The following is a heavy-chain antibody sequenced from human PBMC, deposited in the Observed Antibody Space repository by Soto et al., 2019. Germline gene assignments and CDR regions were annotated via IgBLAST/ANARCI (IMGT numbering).Heavy chain of an antibody. Sequence: PGGSLRLSCAASGFTFSGYGMHWVRQAPGKGLEWVAVISYDGSNKYYADSVKGRFTISRDNSKNTLYLQMNSLRAEDTAVYYCAKELGYSYGNPSTYRYYYYYGMDVWGQGTTVTVSS. J-gene: IGHJ6*02. CDR3: AKELGYSYGNPSTYRYYYYYGMDV. V-gene: IGHV3-30*18. CDR2: ISYDGSNK. CDR1: GFTFSGYG. D-gene: IGHD5-18*01.